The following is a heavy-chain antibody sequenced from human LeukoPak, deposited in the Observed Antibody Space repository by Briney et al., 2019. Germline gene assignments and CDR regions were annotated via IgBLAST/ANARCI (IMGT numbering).Heavy chain of an antibody. Sequence: GGSLRLSCAASGFTFNNYAMSWVRQAPGKGLEWVSAISGSGGATYYADSVKGRFTISSDNSKKTRFLHINSLRVEDTAVYYLSKAPAAATKYYYGMDDWGQGTLVTVSS. CDR3: SKAPAAATKYYYGMDD. D-gene: IGHD6-25*01. CDR1: GFTFNNYA. V-gene: IGHV3-23*01. CDR2: ISGSGGAT. J-gene: IGHJ6*02.